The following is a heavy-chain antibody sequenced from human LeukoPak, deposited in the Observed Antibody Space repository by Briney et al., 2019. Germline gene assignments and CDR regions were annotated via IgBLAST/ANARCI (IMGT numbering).Heavy chain of an antibody. V-gene: IGHV5-51*01. CDR1: GYSFTSYW. Sequence: GESLKISCNGSGYSFTSYWIGWVRQMPGKGLEWMGIIYPGDSDTRYSPSFQGQVTISADKSISTAYLQWSSLKASDTAMYYCARRGRNWNSDFDYWGQGTLVTVSS. J-gene: IGHJ4*02. D-gene: IGHD1-7*01. CDR2: IYPGDSDT. CDR3: ARRGRNWNSDFDY.